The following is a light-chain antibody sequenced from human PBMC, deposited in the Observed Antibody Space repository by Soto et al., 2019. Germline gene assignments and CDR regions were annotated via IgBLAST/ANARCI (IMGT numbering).Light chain of an antibody. Sequence: DIQMTQSPSSLSASVGDRVTITCRASQSISKYLNWYQQKPGKAPKFLIYAASSLQSGVPSRFSGSGSGTEFTLTISSLQPDDFATYYCQHYNVYPWTFGQGTKVDIK. CDR2: AAS. CDR1: QSISKY. J-gene: IGKJ1*01. CDR3: QHYNVYPWT. V-gene: IGKV1-16*01.